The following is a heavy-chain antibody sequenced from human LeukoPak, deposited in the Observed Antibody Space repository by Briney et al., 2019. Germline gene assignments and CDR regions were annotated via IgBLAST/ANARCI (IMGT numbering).Heavy chain of an antibody. D-gene: IGHD1-1*01. CDR1: GYTFTGYY. Sequence: ASVKVSCKASGYTFTGYYMHWVRQAPGQGLEWMGWINPNSGGTNYAQKFQGRVTMTRDTSISTAYMELSRLRSDDTAVYYCARQGGTTGTTWYYYYYYYMDVWGKGTTVTISS. CDR3: ARQGGTTGTTWYYYYYYYMDV. J-gene: IGHJ6*03. CDR2: INPNSGGT. V-gene: IGHV1-2*02.